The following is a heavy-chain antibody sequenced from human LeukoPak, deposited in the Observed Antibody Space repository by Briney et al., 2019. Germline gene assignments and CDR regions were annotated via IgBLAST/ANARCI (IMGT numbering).Heavy chain of an antibody. V-gene: IGHV1-3*01. CDR1: GYTFTNYA. CDR2: INAGNGNT. J-gene: IGHJ4*02. CDR3: ARVTGTYSDY. D-gene: IGHD3-9*01. Sequence: ASVKVSCKASGYTFTNYAIHWVRQAPGQRLEWMGWINAGNGNTKYSQKFQGRVTIARDTSASTVYMELSSLRSEDTAVYYCARVTGTYSDYWGQGTLVTVSS.